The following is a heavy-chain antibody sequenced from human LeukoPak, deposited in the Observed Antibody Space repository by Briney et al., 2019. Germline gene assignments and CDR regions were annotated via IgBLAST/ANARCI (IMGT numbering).Heavy chain of an antibody. J-gene: IGHJ4*02. CDR1: GFMFTAHD. D-gene: IGHD3-10*01. CDR2: IRYDGSNK. V-gene: IGHV3-30*02. Sequence: GGSLRLSCGASGFMFTAHDMHWVRQAPGKGLEWVAFIRYDGSNKYYADSVKGRFTISRDNSKNTLYLQMNSLRAEDTAVYYCAKGLYGSGLVGYYWGQGTLVTVSS. CDR3: AKGLYGSGLVGYY.